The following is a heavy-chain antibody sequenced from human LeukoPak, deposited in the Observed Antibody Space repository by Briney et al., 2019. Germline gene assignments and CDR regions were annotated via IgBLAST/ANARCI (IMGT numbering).Heavy chain of an antibody. CDR1: GYTFTSYD. D-gene: IGHD3-16*01. Sequence: ASVKVSCKVSGYTFTSYDINWVRQATGQGLEWMGWMNPDSGNTGYAQKFQGRVTMTRSTSISTAYMELSSLTSEDTAVYYCARVWGAVDYWGQGTLVTVSS. CDR2: MNPDSGNT. V-gene: IGHV1-8*01. J-gene: IGHJ4*02. CDR3: ARVWGAVDY.